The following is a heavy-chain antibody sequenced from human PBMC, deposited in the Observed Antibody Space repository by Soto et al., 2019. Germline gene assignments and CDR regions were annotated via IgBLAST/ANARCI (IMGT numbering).Heavy chain of an antibody. D-gene: IGHD6-19*01. CDR2: INPNSGGT. J-gene: IGHJ4*02. CDR3: ARAHSSGWYPFDY. V-gene: IGHV1-2*04. Sequence: QVQLVQSGAEVKKPGASVKVSCKASGYTFTGHYIHWVRQAPGQGLEWMGWINPNSGGTNYAQKFQGWATMTRDTSITTAYMELSRLKSDDTAVYYCARAHSSGWYPFDYWGKGTLVTVSS. CDR1: GYTFTGHY.